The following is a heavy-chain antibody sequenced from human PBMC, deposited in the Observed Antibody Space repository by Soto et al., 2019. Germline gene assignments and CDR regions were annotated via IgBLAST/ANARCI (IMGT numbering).Heavy chain of an antibody. V-gene: IGHV3-23*01. Sequence: EVQLLESGGGLVQRGGSLRLSCAASGFPFSSYVMSWVRQAPGKGLEWVSGISGGGSNTFYADSVKGRFTISRDNSKNTLLLQMNGLGAEETAFYYCAKDSNKYSISLPGRYFDYWGQGIRVTVSS. CDR3: AKDSNKYSISLPGRYFDY. D-gene: IGHD4-4*01. J-gene: IGHJ4*02. CDR2: ISGGGSNT. CDR1: GFPFSSYV.